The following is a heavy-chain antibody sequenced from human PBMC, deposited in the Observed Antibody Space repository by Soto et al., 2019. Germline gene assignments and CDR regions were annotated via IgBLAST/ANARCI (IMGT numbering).Heavy chain of an antibody. V-gene: IGHV1-18*01. D-gene: IGHD3-16*02. CDR3: ARDVSLGDLSFDY. Sequence: ASVKVSCKASGYTFINYGISWVRQAPGQGLEWMGWISTYNGNTNYAQKFQGRVTMTTDTPTSTVYMELRSLRSDDTAVYYCARDVSLGDLSFDYWGQGTLVTVSS. J-gene: IGHJ4*02. CDR2: ISTYNGNT. CDR1: GYTFINYG.